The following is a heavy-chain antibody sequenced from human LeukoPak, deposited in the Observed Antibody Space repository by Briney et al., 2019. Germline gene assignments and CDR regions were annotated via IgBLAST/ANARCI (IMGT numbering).Heavy chain of an antibody. CDR3: ARGHVGATDFDY. V-gene: IGHV1-2*02. CDR2: INPDSGGT. Sequence: ASVKVSCKASGYTFTGYYIHWVRQAPGQGHEWMGWINPDSGGTNYAQKFQGRVTMTRDTSISTAYMELSRLRSDDTAVYYCARGHVGATDFDYWGQGTLVTVSS. D-gene: IGHD1-26*01. J-gene: IGHJ4*02. CDR1: GYTFTGYY.